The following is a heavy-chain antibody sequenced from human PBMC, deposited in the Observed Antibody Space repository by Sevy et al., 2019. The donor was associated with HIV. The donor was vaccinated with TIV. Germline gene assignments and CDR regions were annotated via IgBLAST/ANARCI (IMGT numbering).Heavy chain of an antibody. D-gene: IGHD6-6*01. Sequence: GGSLRLSCAASGFTFSSYGMNWVRQAPGKGLEWVSYISSSIITIYYADSVKGRFTISRDNAKNSLYLQMNSLRDEDTAVYYCARVRAARLGGQYGMDVWGQGTTVTVSS. V-gene: IGHV3-48*02. CDR3: ARVRAARLGGQYGMDV. CDR2: ISSSIITI. J-gene: IGHJ6*02. CDR1: GFTFSSYG.